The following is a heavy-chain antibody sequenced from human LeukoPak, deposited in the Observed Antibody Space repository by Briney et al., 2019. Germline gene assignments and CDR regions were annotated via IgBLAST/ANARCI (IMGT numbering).Heavy chain of an antibody. CDR3: ARSRGGYGDYGSWFDP. J-gene: IGHJ5*02. D-gene: IGHD4-17*01. V-gene: IGHV4-59*01. CDR1: GGSISSFF. CDR2: THNSGST. Sequence: SETLSLTCTVSGGSISSFFWNWIRQPPGKGLEWIGFTHNSGSTNYNPSLKSRVTMSLDTSKNQFSLKLSSVTAADTAFYYCARSRGGYGDYGSWFDPWGQGTLVTVSS.